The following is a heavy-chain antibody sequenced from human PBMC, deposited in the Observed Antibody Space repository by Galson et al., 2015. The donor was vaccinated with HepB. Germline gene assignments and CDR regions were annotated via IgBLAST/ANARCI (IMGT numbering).Heavy chain of an antibody. CDR2: IRSKANSYAT. V-gene: IGHV3-73*01. CDR3: TRHKEPDSGYDDYYYYYGMDV. CDR1: GFTFSGSA. J-gene: IGHJ6*02. D-gene: IGHD5-12*01. Sequence: SLRLSCAASGFTFSGSAMHWVRQASGKGLEWVGRIRSKANSYATAYAASVKGRFTISRDDSKNTAYLQMNSLKTEDTAVYYCTRHKEPDSGYDDYYYYYGMDVWGQGTTVTVSS.